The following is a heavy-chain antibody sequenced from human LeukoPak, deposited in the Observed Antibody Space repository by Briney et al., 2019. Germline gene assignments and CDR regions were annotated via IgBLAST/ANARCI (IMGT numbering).Heavy chain of an antibody. CDR3: TREGSTRCCYTGGGEPDY. V-gene: IGHV3-30*02. D-gene: IGHD2-2*01. CDR1: GFTFSNCA. Sequence: PGGSLRLSCAASGFTFSNCAMHWVRQAPGKGLEWVAFIRYDGSNKFYADSVKGRFTISRDNSKNTLYLQMNNLKTEDTAVYYCTREGSTRCCYTGGGEPDYWGQGTLVTVSS. CDR2: IRYDGSNK. J-gene: IGHJ4*02.